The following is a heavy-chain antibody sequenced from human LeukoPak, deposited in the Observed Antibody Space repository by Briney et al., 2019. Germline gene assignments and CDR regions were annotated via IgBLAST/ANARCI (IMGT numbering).Heavy chain of an antibody. CDR1: GYTFTSYH. CDR2: INPNNGNT. CDR3: ARGYYTGSWFDP. V-gene: IGHV1-8*01. D-gene: IGHD3-10*01. Sequence: ASVKDACKASGYTFTSYHINWVRQPTGQGLEWMGSINPNNGNTVYAQKFQGRGTMTRNTSISTSYMELSSLRSGDQAVYYGARGYYTGSWFDPWGQGSLVSVSS. J-gene: IGHJ5*02.